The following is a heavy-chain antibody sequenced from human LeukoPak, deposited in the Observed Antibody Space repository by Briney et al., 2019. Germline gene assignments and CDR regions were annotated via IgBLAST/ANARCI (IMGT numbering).Heavy chain of an antibody. Sequence: ASVEVSCKASGYTFTSYGISWVRQAPGQGLEWMGWISVYNGNTNYAQKLQGRVTMTTDTSTSTAYMELRSLRSDDTAVYYCAREVVIMEAFDIWGQGTMVTVSS. CDR3: AREVVIMEAFDI. D-gene: IGHD3-3*01. V-gene: IGHV1-18*01. CDR2: ISVYNGNT. CDR1: GYTFTSYG. J-gene: IGHJ3*02.